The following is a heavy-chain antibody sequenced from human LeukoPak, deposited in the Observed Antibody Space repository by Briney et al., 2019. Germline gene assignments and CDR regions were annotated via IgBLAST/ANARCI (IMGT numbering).Heavy chain of an antibody. CDR1: GYTFTGYY. Sequence: AAVKVSCKASGYTFTGYYMHWVRQAPGQGLEWMGRINPNSGGTNYAQVFQGRVTMTRDTSISTAYMVLSRLRSDDTALYYCARAYYDFWSGYSPIPNWFDPWGQGTLVTVSS. CDR2: INPNSGGT. J-gene: IGHJ5*02. CDR3: ARAYYDFWSGYSPIPNWFDP. D-gene: IGHD3-3*01. V-gene: IGHV1-2*06.